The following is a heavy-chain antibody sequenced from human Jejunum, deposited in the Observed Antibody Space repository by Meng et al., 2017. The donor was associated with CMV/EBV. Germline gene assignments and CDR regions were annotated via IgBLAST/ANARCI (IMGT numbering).Heavy chain of an antibody. CDR3: ARTGSYDNFLDS. J-gene: IGHJ4*02. D-gene: IGHD3-9*01. Sequence: QIPLKGACPTLGQPPQTLTLTCTFSGFSVNPRGVAVGWIRQPPGKALECLALIYWDDDKRYSPSLKSRLTITRDSSRNQVVLTMTNMHPVDTATYFCARTGSYDNFLDSWGQGILVTVSS. CDR2: IYWDDDK. CDR1: GFSVNPRGVA. V-gene: IGHV2-5*02.